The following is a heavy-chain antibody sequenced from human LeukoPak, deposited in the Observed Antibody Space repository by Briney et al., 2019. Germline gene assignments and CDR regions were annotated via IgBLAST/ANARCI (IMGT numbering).Heavy chain of an antibody. D-gene: IGHD1-26*01. CDR3: ASHDLVGATPLDY. CDR1: GFTFSSYA. Sequence: TGGSLRLSCAASGFTFSSYAMSWVRQAPGKGLEWVANIKQDGSEKYCVDSVKGRFTISRDNAKNSLYLQMNSLRAEDTAVYYCASHDLVGATPLDYWGQGTLVTVSS. CDR2: IKQDGSEK. V-gene: IGHV3-7*01. J-gene: IGHJ4*02.